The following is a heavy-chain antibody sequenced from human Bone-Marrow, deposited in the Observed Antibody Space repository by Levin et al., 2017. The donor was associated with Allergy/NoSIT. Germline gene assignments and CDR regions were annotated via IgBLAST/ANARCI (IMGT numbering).Heavy chain of an antibody. CDR3: ARRLKSVVDY. V-gene: IGHV4-39*01. J-gene: IGHJ4*02. Sequence: ASETLSLTCTVSGGSISSSSYYWGWLRQPPGKGLEWIGSINYSGTTYYNPSLKSRVTISVDTSKNQFSLKLSSLTAADTALYYCARRLKSVVDYWGQGTLVTVSS. CDR2: INYSGTT. D-gene: IGHD2-21*01. CDR1: GGSISSSSYY.